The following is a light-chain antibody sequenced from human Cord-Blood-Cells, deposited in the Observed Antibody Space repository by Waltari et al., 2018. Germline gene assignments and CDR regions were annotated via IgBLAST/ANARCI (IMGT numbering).Light chain of an antibody. CDR1: PLPKLY. CDR2: KDR. J-gene: IGLJ2*01. CDR3: QSADSSGTYVV. V-gene: IGLV3-25*01. Sequence: SYELTPPPSVSLSPGQTARITSPGAPLPKLYAYGYQQKPGQAPELVIYKDRERPSGIPARFSGTSSGTTVTLTISGVQAEDEADYDCQSADSSGTYVVFGGGTKLTVL.